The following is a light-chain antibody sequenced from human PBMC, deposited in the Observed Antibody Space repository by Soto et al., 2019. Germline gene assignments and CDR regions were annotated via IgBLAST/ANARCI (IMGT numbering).Light chain of an antibody. CDR3: QQYGSSPPYT. V-gene: IGKV3-20*01. Sequence: EIVLTQSPATLSLSPGERATLSCRASQSVSRSYLAWYQQKPGQAPRLLIYGASSRATGIPDRFSGSGSVTDFTLTISRPEPEDFAVYYCQQYGSSPPYTFGQGTKMEI. J-gene: IGKJ2*01. CDR1: QSVSRSY. CDR2: GAS.